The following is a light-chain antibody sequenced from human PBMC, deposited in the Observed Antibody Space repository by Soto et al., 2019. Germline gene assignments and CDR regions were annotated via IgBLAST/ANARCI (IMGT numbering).Light chain of an antibody. Sequence: EVVMTQSPATLSVSPGDIATLSCSASQSVSGDYLAWYQQKPGQAPRLLIYSASLKPAGIPDRFSGSGSATDFTLTISRLEPEDFALFYCHQYGSSPITFGQGTRLEIK. CDR2: SAS. V-gene: IGKV3-20*01. CDR1: QSVSGDY. J-gene: IGKJ5*01. CDR3: HQYGSSPIT.